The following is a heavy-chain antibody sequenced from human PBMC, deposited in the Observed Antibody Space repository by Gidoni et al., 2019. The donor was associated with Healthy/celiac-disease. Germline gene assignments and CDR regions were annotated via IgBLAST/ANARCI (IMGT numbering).Heavy chain of an antibody. CDR3: AKGEGNYYGSGSYYNPADY. CDR1: GFTFSNYA. V-gene: IGHV3-23*01. J-gene: IGHJ4*02. D-gene: IGHD3-10*01. Sequence: EVQLLESGGGLLQTGWSLRLSWSASGFTFSNYALRWVRQAQGKGLEWVSAISGRGGSTYYADSVKGRFTISRDNSKNTLYLQMNSLRAEDTAVYYCAKGEGNYYGSGSYYNPADYWGQGTLVTVSS. CDR2: ISGRGGST.